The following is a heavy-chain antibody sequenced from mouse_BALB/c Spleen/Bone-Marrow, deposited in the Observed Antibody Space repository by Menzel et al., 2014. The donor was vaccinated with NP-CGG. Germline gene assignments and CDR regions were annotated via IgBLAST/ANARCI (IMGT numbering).Heavy chain of an antibody. CDR1: GYTFTSYW. Sequence: QVHVKQSGAELVKPGASVKLSCKASGYTFTSYWMHWVRQRPGQGLEWIGEINPSTGRTNYNEKFKSEATVTVDKSSTTAYMQLSSLTSEDSAVYYCARYAGEIVYWGQGTLVTVSA. V-gene: IGHV1S81*02. CDR3: ARYAGEIVY. J-gene: IGHJ3*01. D-gene: IGHD6-5*01. CDR2: INPSTGRT.